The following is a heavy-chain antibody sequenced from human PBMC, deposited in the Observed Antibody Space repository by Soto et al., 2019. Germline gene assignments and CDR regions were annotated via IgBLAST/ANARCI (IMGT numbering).Heavy chain of an antibody. Sequence: ASVKVSCKASGYTFTSYGISWVRQAPGQGLEWMGWISAYNGNTNYAQKLQGRVTMTTDTSTSTAYMELRSLRSDDTAVYYCARDDYGDYYYYYGMDVWGQGTTVTVSS. CDR3: ARDDYGDYYYYYGMDV. D-gene: IGHD4-17*01. J-gene: IGHJ6*02. V-gene: IGHV1-18*01. CDR2: ISAYNGNT. CDR1: GYTFTSYG.